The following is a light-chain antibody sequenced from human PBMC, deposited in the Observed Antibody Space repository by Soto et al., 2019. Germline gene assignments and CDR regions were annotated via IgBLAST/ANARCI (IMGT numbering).Light chain of an antibody. CDR3: ASWDDSLNGVV. V-gene: IGLV1-44*01. J-gene: IGLJ2*01. CDR2: SNN. Sequence: QSVLTQPPSASGPPGHRVTISCSGSSSNIGSNTVNWYQQLPGTAPKLLIYSNNQRPSGVPGRFSDSKSGTSASLAISGLQSEDEADYYCASWDDSLNGVVFGGGTKVTVL. CDR1: SSNIGSNT.